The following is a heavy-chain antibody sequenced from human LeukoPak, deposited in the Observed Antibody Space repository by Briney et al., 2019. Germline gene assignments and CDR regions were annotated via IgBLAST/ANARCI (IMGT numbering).Heavy chain of an antibody. D-gene: IGHD3-10*01. CDR2: INPYTGGT. J-gene: IGHJ5*02. CDR3: AREHLFSGSENYVLHNWFDR. Sequence: ASVTVSFKSSVYTFTDYYMHWVRQAPGQGGEWMGRINPYTGGTNSAQRFQGRVTMTSDPSIRTAYMELSSLISDDTAVYYCAREHLFSGSENYVLHNWFDRWGQGTLVTVSS. V-gene: IGHV1-2*02. CDR1: VYTFTDYY.